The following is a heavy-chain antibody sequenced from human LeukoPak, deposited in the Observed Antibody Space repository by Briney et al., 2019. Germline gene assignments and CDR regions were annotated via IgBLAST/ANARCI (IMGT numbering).Heavy chain of an antibody. CDR1: GFTFSSYG. J-gene: IGHJ4*02. V-gene: IGHV3-30*02. CDR3: AKVGSGSYYIY. D-gene: IGHD1-26*01. CDR2: IRNDGSNK. Sequence: GGSLRLSCTAHGFTFSSYGMHSVRQAPGKGLGWVAFIRNDGSNKYYADSVTARLTISRDNSKNTLYLRMNSLRAEDTAVYYCAKVGSGSYYIYWGQGTLVTVSS.